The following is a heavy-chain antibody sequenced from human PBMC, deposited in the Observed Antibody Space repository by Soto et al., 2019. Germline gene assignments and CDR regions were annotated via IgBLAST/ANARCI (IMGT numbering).Heavy chain of an antibody. CDR1: GFTFSSYA. J-gene: IGHJ4*02. Sequence: EVQLVESGGGLVQPGGSLRLSCAASGFTFSSYAMHWVRQAPGKGLEYVSAISSNGGSTYYANSVKGRFTISGDNSKITLYLQMGCLRAEDMAVYYCARWPGYYFDFWFQASLVTVSS. CDR3: ARWPGYYFDF. V-gene: IGHV3-64*01. CDR2: ISSNGGST.